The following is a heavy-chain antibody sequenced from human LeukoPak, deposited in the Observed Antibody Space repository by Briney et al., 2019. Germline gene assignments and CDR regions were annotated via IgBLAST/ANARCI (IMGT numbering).Heavy chain of an antibody. D-gene: IGHD2/OR15-2a*01. CDR2: ISYDGSNK. V-gene: IGHV3-30-3*01. J-gene: IGHJ6*02. CDR3: AREEDSTTIRSSYGMDA. Sequence: GGSLRLSCAASGFTFSSYAMHWVRQAPGKGLEWVAVISYDGSNKYYADSVKGRFTISRDNSKNTLYLQMNSLRAEDTAVYYCAREEDSTTIRSSYGMDAWGQGTTVTVSS. CDR1: GFTFSSYA.